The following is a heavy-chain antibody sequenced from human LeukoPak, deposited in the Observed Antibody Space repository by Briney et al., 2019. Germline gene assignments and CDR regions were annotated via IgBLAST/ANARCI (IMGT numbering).Heavy chain of an antibody. V-gene: IGHV1-2*02. D-gene: IGHD1-26*01. Sequence: GASVKVSCKASGYTFTGYYMHWVRQAPGQGLEWMGWINPNSGGTNYAQKFQGRVTMTRDTSISTAYMELSRLRSDDAAVYYCARDGTGIVGATSCFGYWGQGTLVTVPS. CDR1: GYTFTGYY. CDR3: ARDGTGIVGATSCFGY. CDR2: INPNSGGT. J-gene: IGHJ4*02.